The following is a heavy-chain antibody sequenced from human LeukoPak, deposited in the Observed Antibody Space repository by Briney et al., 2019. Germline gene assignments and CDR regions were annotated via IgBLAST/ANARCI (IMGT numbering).Heavy chain of an antibody. CDR1: GFTFSSFG. Sequence: GRSLRLSCAASGFTFSSFGMHWVRQAPGKGLEWVAVIWYDGTNKYYADSVKGRFTISRDNSKNTLYLQMNSLRAEDTAVYYCAKDGFDYYDSSGYYYFNYWGQGTLVTVSS. CDR3: AKDGFDYYDSSGYYYFNY. D-gene: IGHD3-22*01. J-gene: IGHJ4*02. CDR2: IWYDGTNK. V-gene: IGHV3-33*06.